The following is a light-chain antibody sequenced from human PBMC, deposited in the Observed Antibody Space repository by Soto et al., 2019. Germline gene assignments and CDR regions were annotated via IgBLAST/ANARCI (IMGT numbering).Light chain of an antibody. CDR3: QQYNSYSKT. CDR2: DAS. CDR1: QSISSW. Sequence: DIRMTQSPSTLSASVADRVTITCRASQSISSWLAWYQQKPGKAPKLLIYDASSLESGVPSRFSGSGSGTEFTLTISSLQPDEFATYDCQQYNSYSKTVGQGTKVEIK. J-gene: IGKJ1*01. V-gene: IGKV1-5*01.